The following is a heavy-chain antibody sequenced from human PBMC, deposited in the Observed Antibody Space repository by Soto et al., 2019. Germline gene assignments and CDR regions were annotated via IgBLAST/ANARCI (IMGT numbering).Heavy chain of an antibody. V-gene: IGHV1-3*01. D-gene: IGHD3-3*01. Sequence: GASVKVSCKASGYTFTSYAMHWVRQAPGQRLEWMGWINAGNGNTKYSQKFQGRVTITRDTSASTAYMELSSLRSEDTAVYYCARDGYDFWSGYYLFDYWGQGTLVTVSS. CDR1: GYTFTSYA. J-gene: IGHJ4*02. CDR2: INAGNGNT. CDR3: ARDGYDFWSGYYLFDY.